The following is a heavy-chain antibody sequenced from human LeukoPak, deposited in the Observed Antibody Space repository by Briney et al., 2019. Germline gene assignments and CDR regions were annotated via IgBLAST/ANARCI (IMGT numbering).Heavy chain of an antibody. V-gene: IGHV1-2*02. D-gene: IGHD2-15*01. CDR2: INPNSGGT. Sequence: ASVKVSCKASGYTFTDSYMHWVRQAPGQGLEWMGWINPNSGGTNYAQKFQGRVTMTRDTSISTAYMELSRLRSDDAAVYYCAREGVVVAAITDYYYYMDVWGKGTTVTISS. CDR3: AREGVVVAAITDYYYYMDV. J-gene: IGHJ6*03. CDR1: GYTFTDSY.